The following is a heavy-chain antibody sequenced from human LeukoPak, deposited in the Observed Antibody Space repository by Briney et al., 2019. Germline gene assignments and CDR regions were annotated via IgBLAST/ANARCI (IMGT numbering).Heavy chain of an antibody. CDR2: IIPIFGTA. Sequence: ASVKVSCKASGCTFSSYAISWVRQAPGQGLEWMGVIIPIFGTANYAQKFQGRVTITTDESTSTAYMELSSLRSEDTAVYYCARGGRDGYNCFDYWGQGTLVTVSS. CDR1: GCTFSSYA. CDR3: ARGGRDGYNCFDY. D-gene: IGHD5-24*01. J-gene: IGHJ4*02. V-gene: IGHV1-69*05.